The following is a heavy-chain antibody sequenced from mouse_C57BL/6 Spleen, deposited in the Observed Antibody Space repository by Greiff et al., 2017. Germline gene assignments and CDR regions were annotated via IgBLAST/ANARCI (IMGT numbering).Heavy chain of an antibody. CDR2: ISSGSSTI. J-gene: IGHJ2*01. CDR3: ARIYYGSSDY. D-gene: IGHD1-1*01. Sequence: EVKLQESGGGLVKPGGSLKLSCAASGFTFSDYGMHWVRQAPEKGLEWVAYISSGSSTIYYADTVKGRFTISRDNAKNTLFLQMTSLRSEDTAMYYCARIYYGSSDYWGQGTTLTVSS. CDR1: GFTFSDYG. V-gene: IGHV5-17*01.